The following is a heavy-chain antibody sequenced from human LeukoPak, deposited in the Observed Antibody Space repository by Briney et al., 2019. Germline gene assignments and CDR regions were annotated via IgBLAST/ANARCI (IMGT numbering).Heavy chain of an antibody. Sequence: LEWVSVIYSGGSTYYADSVKGRFTISRDNSKNTLYLQMNSLRAEDTAVYYCARGESGYLDYWGQGTLVTVSS. CDR3: ARGESGYLDY. V-gene: IGHV3-53*01. D-gene: IGHD3-3*01. J-gene: IGHJ4*02. CDR2: IYSGGST.